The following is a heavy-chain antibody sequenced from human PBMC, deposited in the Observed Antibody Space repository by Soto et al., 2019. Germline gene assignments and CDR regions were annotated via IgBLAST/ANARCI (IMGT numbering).Heavy chain of an antibody. V-gene: IGHV4-59*01. CDR3: ARSTGQQLFPTNWFDP. CDR1: GGSISSYY. CDR2: IYYSGST. Sequence: PSETLSLTCTVSGGSISSYYWSWIRQPPGKGLEWIGYIYYSGSTNYNPSLKSRVTISVDTSKNQFSLKLSSVTAADTAVYYCARSTGQQLFPTNWFDPWGQGTLVTVSS. D-gene: IGHD6-13*01. J-gene: IGHJ5*02.